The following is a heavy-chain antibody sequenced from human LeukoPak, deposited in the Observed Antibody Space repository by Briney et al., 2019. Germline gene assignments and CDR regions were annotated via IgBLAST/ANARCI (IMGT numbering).Heavy chain of an antibody. CDR3: AKDFYDSSGSRYDY. CDR1: GFAFSSYA. V-gene: IGHV3-23*01. CDR2: IDGGGGRT. J-gene: IGHJ4*02. D-gene: IGHD3-22*01. Sequence: GGSLRLSCTASGFAFSSYAMSWVRQAPGVGLEWVSAIDGGGGRTWHADSVRGRFTISRDNSKNTLFMQMSSLRAEDTAVYYCAKDFYDSSGSRYDYWGQGTLVTVSS.